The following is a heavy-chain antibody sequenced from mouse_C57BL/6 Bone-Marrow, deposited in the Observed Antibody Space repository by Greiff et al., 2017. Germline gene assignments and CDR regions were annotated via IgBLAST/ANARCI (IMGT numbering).Heavy chain of an antibody. CDR2: IRLKSDNYAT. J-gene: IGHJ4*01. V-gene: IGHV6-3*01. CDR3: TVDTTVVGGAMDY. Sequence: EVQRVESGGGLVQPGGSMKLSCVASGFTFSNYWMNWVRQSPEKGLEWVAQIRLKSDNYATHYAESGKGRFTISRDDSKSSVYLQMNNLRAEDTAIYYCTVDTTVVGGAMDYWGQGTSVTVSS. D-gene: IGHD1-1*01. CDR1: GFTFSNYW.